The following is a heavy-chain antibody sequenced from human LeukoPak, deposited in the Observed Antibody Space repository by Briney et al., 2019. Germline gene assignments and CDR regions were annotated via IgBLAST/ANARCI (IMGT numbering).Heavy chain of an antibody. CDR3: TRRRYITNGVLNWFDP. D-gene: IGHD2-8*01. J-gene: IGHJ5*02. CDR1: GFTFSSYN. Sequence: GGSLRLSCAASGFTFSSYNMNWVRQAPGKGLEWVSSISSSRSTIYYADSVKGRFTISRDNAKNSLYLQMNSLKTEDTAVYYCTRRRYITNGVLNWFDPWGQGTLVTVSS. V-gene: IGHV3-48*01. CDR2: ISSSRSTI.